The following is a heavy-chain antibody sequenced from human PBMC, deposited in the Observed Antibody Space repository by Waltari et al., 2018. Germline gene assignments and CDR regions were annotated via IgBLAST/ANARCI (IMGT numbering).Heavy chain of an antibody. CDR1: GYSFTRPW. J-gene: IGHJ4*02. V-gene: IGHV5-10-1*01. D-gene: IGHD2-2*01. CDR3: VRHRTTYPLEIDY. Sequence: EAQLVQSGAEVKKPEEPLRISCEGSGYSFTRPWSSWVRQMPGKGLEWVGRIDPSDSFRNYGPAFEGHVTISVDQSLRTAYLQWDSLKASDTAIYYCVRHRTTYPLEIDYWGQGTLVTVSS. CDR2: IDPSDSFR.